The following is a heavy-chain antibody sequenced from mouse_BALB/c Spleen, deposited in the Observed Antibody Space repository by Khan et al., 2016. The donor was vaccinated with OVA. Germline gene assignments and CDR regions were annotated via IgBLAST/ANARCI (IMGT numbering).Heavy chain of an antibody. D-gene: IGHD3-1*01. CDR1: GYTFTSYW. J-gene: IGHJ2*01. Sequence: QVQLQQPGAELVKPGASVKLSCKASGYTFTSYWMHWVKQRPGQGLEWIGEINPSNGRTNYNEKFKSKATLTVDKSSSPAYMQLSSPTTDDAAVYYCARVSTRDYWGQGTTLTVSS. CDR3: ARVSTRDY. V-gene: IGHV1S81*02. CDR2: INPSNGRT.